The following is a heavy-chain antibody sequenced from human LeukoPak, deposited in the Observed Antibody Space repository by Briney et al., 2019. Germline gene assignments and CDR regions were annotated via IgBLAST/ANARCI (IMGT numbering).Heavy chain of an antibody. CDR3: ARAYPEYLDL. J-gene: IGHJ4*02. CDR1: GCTFSDYY. CDR2: ISTSSSFI. V-gene: IGHV3-11*05. Sequence: GGSLRLSCAVSGCTFSDYYMSWIRQAPGKGLEWVSYISTSSSFIKYAASVKVRFNISRDNAKKSLYLQMNSLRAEDTAMYYCARAYPEYLDLWGQGTLVTVSS. D-gene: IGHD1-14*01.